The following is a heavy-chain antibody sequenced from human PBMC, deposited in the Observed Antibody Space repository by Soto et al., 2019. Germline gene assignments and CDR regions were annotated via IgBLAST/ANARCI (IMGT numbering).Heavy chain of an antibody. Sequence: QVQLVQSGAEVKKPGASVKVSCKASGYTFTSYDINWVRQATGQGLEWMGWMNPNSGNTGYAQKFQGRVTMTRNTSISTAYMELSSLRSEDPAVYYCARRSYRSSWYGRYNWFDPWGQGTLVTVSS. CDR2: MNPNSGNT. CDR1: GYTFTSYD. V-gene: IGHV1-8*01. D-gene: IGHD6-13*01. J-gene: IGHJ5*02. CDR3: ARRSYRSSWYGRYNWFDP.